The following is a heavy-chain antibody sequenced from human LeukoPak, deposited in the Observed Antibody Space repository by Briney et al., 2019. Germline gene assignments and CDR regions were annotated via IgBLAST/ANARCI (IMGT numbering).Heavy chain of an antibody. CDR2: INWAGGST. CDR3: ARDDSGYYDYTYYYYLDV. Sequence: PGGSLRLSRAASGFTFDDYGMSWVRQAPGKGLEWVSGINWAGGSTGYADSVKGRFTISRDNAKNFLYLQMNILRVEHTALYYCARDDSGYYDYTYYYYLDVWGKGTTVTVSS. J-gene: IGHJ6*03. V-gene: IGHV3-20*04. D-gene: IGHD3-3*01. CDR1: GFTFDDYG.